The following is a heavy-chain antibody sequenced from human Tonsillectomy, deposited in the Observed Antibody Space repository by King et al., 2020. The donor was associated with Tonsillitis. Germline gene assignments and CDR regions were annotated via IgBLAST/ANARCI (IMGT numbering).Heavy chain of an antibody. J-gene: IGHJ5*02. CDR2: ISYDGSNK. CDR3: ARVGGYRYCSSTSCYTGWFDP. V-gene: IGHV3-30-3*01. Sequence: VQLVESGGGVVQPGRSLRLSCAASGFTFSSYAMHWVRQAPGKGLEWVAVISYDGSNKYYADSVKGRFTISRDNSKNTLYPQMNSLRAEDTAVYYCARVGGYRYCSSTSCYTGWFDPWGQGTLVTVSS. CDR1: GFTFSSYA. D-gene: IGHD2-2*02.